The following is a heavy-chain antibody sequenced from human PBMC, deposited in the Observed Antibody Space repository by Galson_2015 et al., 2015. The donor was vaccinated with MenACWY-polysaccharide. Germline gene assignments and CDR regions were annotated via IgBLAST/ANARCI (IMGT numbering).Heavy chain of an antibody. J-gene: IGHJ4*02. V-gene: IGHV3-23*01. Sequence: SLRLSCAASGLTFSSRVMRWGRQVAGMGLGCDSSTSDGGGHTYYADSVKGRFTISRDNSRNTLYLQMNSLRAEDTAVYHCAKGNFDAYYFHYGGQGTLVTVSS. D-gene: IGHD1-7*01. CDR2: TSDGGGHT. CDR3: AKGNFDAYYFHY. CDR1: GLTFSSRV.